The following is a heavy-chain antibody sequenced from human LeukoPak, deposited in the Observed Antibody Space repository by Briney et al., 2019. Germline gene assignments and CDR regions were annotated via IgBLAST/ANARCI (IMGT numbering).Heavy chain of an antibody. CDR3: ARGRYSSSINSMDV. D-gene: IGHD6-6*01. J-gene: IGHJ6*02. Sequence: GASVKVSCKASGGTFSSYTISWVRQAPGQGLEWMGGIIPIFGTANYAQKFQGRVTITADESTSTAYMELSSLRSEDTAMYYCARGRYSSSINSMDVWGQGTTVTVSS. V-gene: IGHV1-69*13. CDR1: GGTFSSYT. CDR2: IIPIFGTA.